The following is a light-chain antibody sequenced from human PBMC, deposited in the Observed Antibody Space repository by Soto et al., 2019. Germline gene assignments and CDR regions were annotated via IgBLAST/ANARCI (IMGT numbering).Light chain of an antibody. CDR3: CSHAGNFVI. CDR1: SSDIGAYNY. CDR2: DVS. J-gene: IGLJ2*01. Sequence: QSALTQPRSVSGSPGQSVTISCTGTSSDIGAYNYVSWHQQHPGEAPKLIIYDVSKRPSGVPDRFSGSKSGNTASLTISGLQAEDESDYYGCSHAGNFVIFGEGTKLTVL. V-gene: IGLV2-11*01.